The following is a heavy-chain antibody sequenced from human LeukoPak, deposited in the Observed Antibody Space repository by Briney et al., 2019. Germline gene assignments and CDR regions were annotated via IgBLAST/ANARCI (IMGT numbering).Heavy chain of an antibody. J-gene: IGHJ6*03. CDR3: ARDEVYSNYGYSYYYMDV. CDR2: IYTSGST. Sequence: SETLSLTCTVSGGSISSYYWSWIRQPAGKGLEWIGRIYTSGSTNYNPSLKSRVTMSVDTSKNQFSLKLSSVTAADTAVYYCARDEVYSNYGYSYYYMDVWGKGTTVTVSS. V-gene: IGHV4-4*07. CDR1: GGSISSYY. D-gene: IGHD4-11*01.